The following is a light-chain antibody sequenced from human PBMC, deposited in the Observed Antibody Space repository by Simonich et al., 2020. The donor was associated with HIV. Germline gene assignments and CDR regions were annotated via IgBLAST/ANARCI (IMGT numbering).Light chain of an antibody. CDR2: WAS. V-gene: IGKV4-1*01. CDR1: QSVLYSSKNKNY. J-gene: IGKJ1*01. Sequence: DIVMTQSPDSLAVSLGERATINCKSSQSVLYSSKNKNYLAWYQQKAGQPPKLLIYWASTRESGVPDRFSGSGSGTDFTLTIRGLQAEDVAVYYCQQYYITPQTFGQGTKVEIK. CDR3: QQYYITPQT.